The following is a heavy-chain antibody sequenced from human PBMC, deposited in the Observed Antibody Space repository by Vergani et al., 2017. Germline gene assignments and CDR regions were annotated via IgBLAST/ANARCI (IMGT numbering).Heavy chain of an antibody. CDR3: AIDKSIIAVAHEYYMDV. J-gene: IGHJ6*03. Sequence: QVQLVQSGSELKKPGASVKVSCKASGYTFTSYAMNWVRQAPGQGLEWMGWINTNTGNPTYAQGFTGRFVFSVDTSVSTAYLRISSLKAEDTAVYYCAIDKSIIAVAHEYYMDVWGKGTTVTVSS. D-gene: IGHD6-19*01. V-gene: IGHV7-4-1*02. CDR2: INTNTGNP. CDR1: GYTFTSYA.